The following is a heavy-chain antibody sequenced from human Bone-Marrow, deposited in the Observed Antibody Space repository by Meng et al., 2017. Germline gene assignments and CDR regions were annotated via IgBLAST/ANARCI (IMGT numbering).Heavy chain of an antibody. J-gene: IGHJ4*02. V-gene: IGHV1-69*04. CDR1: GYTFTSYY. CDR3: ARAPTVTTLRGNRYYFDY. CDR2: IIPILGIA. Sequence: SVKVSCKASGYTFTSYYMHWVRQAPGQGLEWMGRIIPILGIANYAQKFQGRVTITADKSTSTAYMELSSLRSEDTAVYYCARAPTVTTLRGNRYYFDYWGQGTLVTVSS. D-gene: IGHD4-17*01.